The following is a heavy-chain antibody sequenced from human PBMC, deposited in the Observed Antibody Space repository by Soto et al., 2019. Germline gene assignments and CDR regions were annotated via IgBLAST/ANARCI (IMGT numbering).Heavy chain of an antibody. CDR1: GGSISSGDYY. D-gene: IGHD5-12*01. V-gene: IGHV4-30-4*01. Sequence: SETLSLTCTVSGGSISSGDYYWSWIRQPPGKGLEWIGYIYYSGSTYYNPSLKSRVTISVDTSKNQFSLKLSSVTAADTAVYYCASRSGYDRSVDYWRQGTLVTVSS. J-gene: IGHJ4*02. CDR2: IYYSGST. CDR3: ASRSGYDRSVDY.